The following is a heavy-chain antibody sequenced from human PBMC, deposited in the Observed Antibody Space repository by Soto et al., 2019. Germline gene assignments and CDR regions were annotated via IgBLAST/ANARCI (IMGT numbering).Heavy chain of an antibody. CDR3: AGLQHDAFDI. CDR2: IDPSDSYT. J-gene: IGHJ3*02. V-gene: IGHV5-10-1*01. Sequence: GESLNISCKGSGYIFTSYWISWVRQMPGKGLEWMGRIDPSDSYTNYSPSFQGHITISADKSISTAYLQWSSLKASDTAMYYCAGLQHDAFDIWGQGTMVTVSS. CDR1: GYIFTSYW.